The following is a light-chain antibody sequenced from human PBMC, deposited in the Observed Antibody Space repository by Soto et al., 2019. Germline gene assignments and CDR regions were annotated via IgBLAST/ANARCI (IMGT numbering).Light chain of an antibody. CDR3: QQYDNLPLT. V-gene: IGKV1-33*01. CDR2: DAS. J-gene: IGKJ4*01. CDR1: QDISNY. Sequence: DIQMTQSPSSLSASVGDRVTITCQASQDISNYLIWFQQKPGKAPKLLIYDASTLETGVPSRFSGSGSGTHFSFTISSLQPEDIATYYCQQYDNLPLTFGGGTKVEIK.